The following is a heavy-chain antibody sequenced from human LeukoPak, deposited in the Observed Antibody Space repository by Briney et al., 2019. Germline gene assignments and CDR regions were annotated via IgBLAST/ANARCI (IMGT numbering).Heavy chain of an antibody. CDR1: GYIFTGYY. V-gene: IGHV1-2*06. J-gene: IGHJ4*02. CDR2: INPNSGGT. CDR3: ARGLLLLWERASFDY. Sequence: ASVKVSCKASGYIFTGYYMHWVRQAPGQGLEWMGRINPNSGGTNYAQKLQGRVTMTIDTSTSTAYMELRSLRSDDTAVYYCARGLLLLWERASFDYWGQGTLVTVSS. D-gene: IGHD1-26*01.